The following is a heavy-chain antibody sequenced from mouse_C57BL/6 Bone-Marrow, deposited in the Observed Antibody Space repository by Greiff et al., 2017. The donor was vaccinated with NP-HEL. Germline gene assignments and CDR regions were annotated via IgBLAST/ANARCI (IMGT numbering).Heavy chain of an antibody. CDR3: ARDGLLRREAMDY. V-gene: IGHV3-6*01. J-gene: IGHJ4*01. Sequence: EVKLQQSGPGLVKPSQSLSLTCSVTGYSITSGYYWNWIRQFPGNKLEWMGYISYDGSNNYNPSLKNRISITRDTSKNQFFLKLNSVTTEDTATYYCARDGLLRREAMDYWGQGTSVTVPS. CDR2: ISYDGSN. CDR1: GYSITSGYY. D-gene: IGHD3-1*01.